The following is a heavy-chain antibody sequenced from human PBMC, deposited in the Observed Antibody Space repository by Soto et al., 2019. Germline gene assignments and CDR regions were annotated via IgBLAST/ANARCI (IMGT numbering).Heavy chain of an antibody. D-gene: IGHD6-19*01. J-gene: IGHJ4*02. V-gene: IGHV4-39*01. CDR1: GGSISSSSYY. CDR3: ARHAWVAVAGTDY. Sequence: QLQLQESGPGLVKPSETLSLTCTVSGGSISSSSYYWGWIRQPPGKGLEWIGSIYYSGSTYYNPSLKSRVTISVDTSKNQFSLKLSSVTAADTAVYYCARHAWVAVAGTDYWGQGTLVTVSS. CDR2: IYYSGST.